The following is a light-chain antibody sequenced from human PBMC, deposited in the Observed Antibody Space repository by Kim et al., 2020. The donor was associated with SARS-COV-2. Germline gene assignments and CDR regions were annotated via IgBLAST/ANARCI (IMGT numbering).Light chain of an antibody. Sequence: PGERATLSCRASQSVGSNLAWYQQKPGQAPRLLIYGASTRATDIPARFSGSGSGTEFTLTISSLQSEDFAIYYCHQYNNWPPLTFGGGTKVDIK. CDR3: HQYNNWPPLT. CDR2: GAS. CDR1: QSVGSN. J-gene: IGKJ4*01. V-gene: IGKV3-15*01.